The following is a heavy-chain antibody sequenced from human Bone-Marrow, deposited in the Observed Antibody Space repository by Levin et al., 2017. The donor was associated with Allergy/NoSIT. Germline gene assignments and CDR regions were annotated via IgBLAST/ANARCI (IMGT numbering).Heavy chain of an antibody. J-gene: IGHJ3*02. D-gene: IGHD5-24*01. V-gene: IGHV4-31*03. CDR2: IYYSGST. CDR3: ARDVRHYNAVDAFDI. Sequence: SETLSLTCSVSGGSISTGSYYWTWIRQHPGKGLEWIGYIYYSGSTYYNPSLQSRVTISVDTSKNQFSLELRSVTAADTALYYCARDVRHYNAVDAFDIWGQGTMVTVSS. CDR1: GGSISTGSYY.